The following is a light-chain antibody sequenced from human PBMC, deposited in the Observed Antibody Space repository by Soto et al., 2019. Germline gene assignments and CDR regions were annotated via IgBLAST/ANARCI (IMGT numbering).Light chain of an antibody. CDR1: QSVLYTSNNKNY. V-gene: IGKV4-1*01. J-gene: IGKJ1*01. CDR3: QQYYASPPT. Sequence: DIIMTHSPDSLAVSLGEKATFNCKYLQSVLYTSNNKNYLAWYQQKPRQSPKLLISWASTRESGVPDRFSGSGSGSDFTLSISGLQAEDVAVYYCQQYYASPPTFGQGTKVDI. CDR2: WAS.